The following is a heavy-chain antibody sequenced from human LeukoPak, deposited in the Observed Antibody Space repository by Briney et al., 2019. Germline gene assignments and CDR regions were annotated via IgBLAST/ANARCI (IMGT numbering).Heavy chain of an antibody. CDR2: ISYDGSNK. V-gene: IGHV3-30-3*01. J-gene: IGHJ4*02. D-gene: IGHD6-19*01. CDR1: GFTFSSYA. CDR3: ARVHSSGWYRGYFDY. Sequence: PGGSLRLSCAASGFTFSSYAMHWVRQAPGKGLEWVAVISYDGSNKYYADSVKGRFTISRDNSKNTLYLQMNSLRAEDTAVYYCARVHSSGWYRGYFDYWGQGTLVTVSS.